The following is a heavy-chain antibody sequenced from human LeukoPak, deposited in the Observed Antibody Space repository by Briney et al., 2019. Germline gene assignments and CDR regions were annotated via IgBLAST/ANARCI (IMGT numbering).Heavy chain of an antibody. CDR2: ISYDGSNK. CDR1: GFTFSSYG. CDR3: AKALYGDLPFVDY. D-gene: IGHD4-17*01. J-gene: IGHJ4*02. V-gene: IGHV3-30*18. Sequence: GGSLRLSCAASGFTFSSYGMHWVRQAPGKGLEWVAVISYDGSNKYYADSVKGRSTISRDNAKNSLYLQMNSLRAEDTALYYCAKALYGDLPFVDYWGQGTLVTVSS.